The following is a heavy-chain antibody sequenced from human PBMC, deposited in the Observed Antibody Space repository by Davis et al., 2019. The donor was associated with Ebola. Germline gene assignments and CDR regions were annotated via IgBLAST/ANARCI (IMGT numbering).Heavy chain of an antibody. Sequence: SVKVSCKASGGTFSSYTISWVRQAPGQGLEWMGRIIPILGIANYAQKFQERVTITRDMSTSTAYMELSSLRSEDTAVYYCAAMTTVTTFYYYYGMDVWAKGPRSPSP. CDR1: GGTFSSYT. V-gene: IGHV1-69*02. D-gene: IGHD4-11*01. CDR3: AAMTTVTTFYYYYGMDV. J-gene: IGHJ6*02. CDR2: IIPILGIA.